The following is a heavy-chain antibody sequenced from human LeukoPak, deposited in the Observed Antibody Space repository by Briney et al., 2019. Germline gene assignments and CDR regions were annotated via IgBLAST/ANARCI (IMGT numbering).Heavy chain of an antibody. CDR3: AKDQVTIYGDLLYFDY. J-gene: IGHJ4*02. Sequence: PSETLSLTCTVSGGSISSYFWSWIRQPPGKGLEWVSAISGSGGSTYYADSVKGRFTISRDNSKNTLYLQMNSLRAEDTAVYYCAKDQVTIYGDLLYFDYWGQGTLVTVSS. V-gene: IGHV3-23*01. CDR2: ISGSGGST. CDR1: GGSISSYF. D-gene: IGHD4-17*01.